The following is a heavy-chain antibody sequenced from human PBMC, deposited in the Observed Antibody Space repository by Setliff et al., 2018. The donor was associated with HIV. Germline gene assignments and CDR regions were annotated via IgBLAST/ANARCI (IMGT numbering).Heavy chain of an antibody. V-gene: IGHV3-11*06. D-gene: IGHD6-13*01. CDR3: ARDRRGSSRFYFDY. Sequence: PGGSLRLSCAASGFTFSDHYMTWIRQAPGKGLEWISFISSGRIYTNYADSVKGRFTISRDDAKNSLYLEMNSLRAEDTAVYYCARDRRGSSRFYFDYWGQGTLVTVSS. CDR2: ISSGRIYT. J-gene: IGHJ4*02. CDR1: GFTFSDHY.